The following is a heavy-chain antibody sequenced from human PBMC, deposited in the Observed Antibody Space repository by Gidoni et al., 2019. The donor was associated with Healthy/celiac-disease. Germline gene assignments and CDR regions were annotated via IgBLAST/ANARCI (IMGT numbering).Heavy chain of an antibody. CDR1: GGTFSSYA. CDR2: IIPILGIA. Sequence: QVQLVQSGAEVKKPGSSVKVPCKASGGTFSSYAISWVRQAPGQGLEWMGRIIPILGIANYAQKFQGRVTITADKSTSTAYMELSSLRSEDTAVYYCARVLYGKGDYFDYWGQGTLVTVSS. J-gene: IGHJ4*02. V-gene: IGHV1-69*04. D-gene: IGHD3-10*01. CDR3: ARVLYGKGDYFDY.